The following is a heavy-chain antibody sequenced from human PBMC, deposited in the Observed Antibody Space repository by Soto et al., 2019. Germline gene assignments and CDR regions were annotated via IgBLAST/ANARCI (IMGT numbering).Heavy chain of an antibody. CDR1: GYTFTSYA. V-gene: IGHV1-3*01. CDR3: ARAYSSSLSYYFDY. J-gene: IGHJ4*02. CDR2: INAGNGNT. Sequence: QVQLVQSGAEVKKPGASVKVSCKASGYTFTSYAMHWVRQAPGQRLEWMGWINAGNGNTKYSQKFQGRVTITRDTSANTAYMELSSLRSEDTAVYYCARAYSSSLSYYFDYWGQGTLVTVSS. D-gene: IGHD6-6*01.